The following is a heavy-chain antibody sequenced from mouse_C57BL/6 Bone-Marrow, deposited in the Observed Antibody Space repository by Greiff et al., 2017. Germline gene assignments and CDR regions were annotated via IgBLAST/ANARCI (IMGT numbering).Heavy chain of an antibody. Sequence: VQGVESGPVLVKPGASVKMSCKASGYTFTDYYMNWVKQSHGKSLEWIGVINPYNGGTSYNQKFKGKATLTVDKSSSTAYMELNSLTSEDSAVYYCARDSDGYLMDYWGQGTSVTVSS. CDR1: GYTFTDYY. CDR2: INPYNGGT. D-gene: IGHD2-3*01. J-gene: IGHJ4*01. V-gene: IGHV1-19*01. CDR3: ARDSDGYLMDY.